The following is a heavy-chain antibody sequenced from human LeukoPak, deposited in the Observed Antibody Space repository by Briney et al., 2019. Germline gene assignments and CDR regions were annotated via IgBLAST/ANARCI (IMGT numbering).Heavy chain of an antibody. CDR1: GGSFSGYY. D-gene: IGHD3-3*01. J-gene: IGHJ4*02. CDR2: IYYSGST. CDR3: ARAPKIFGVAYDY. Sequence: PSETLSLTCAVYGGSFSGYYWSWIRQPPGKGLEWIGSIYYSGSTYYNPSLKSRVTISVDTSKNQFSLKLSSVTAADTAVYYCARAPKIFGVAYDYWGQGTLVTVSS. V-gene: IGHV4-34*01.